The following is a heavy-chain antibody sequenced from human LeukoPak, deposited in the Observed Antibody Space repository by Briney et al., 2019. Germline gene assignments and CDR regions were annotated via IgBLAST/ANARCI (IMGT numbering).Heavy chain of an antibody. CDR1: GYTFTGYY. J-gene: IGHJ6*03. Sequence: VASVKVSCKASGYTFTGYYMHWVRQAPGQGLEWMGWISAYNGNTNYAQKLQGRVTMTTDTSTSTAYMELRSLRSDDTAVYYCARGRTNNYYYYMDVWGKGTTVTISS. D-gene: IGHD2/OR15-2a*01. CDR3: ARGRTNNYYYYMDV. CDR2: ISAYNGNT. V-gene: IGHV1-18*04.